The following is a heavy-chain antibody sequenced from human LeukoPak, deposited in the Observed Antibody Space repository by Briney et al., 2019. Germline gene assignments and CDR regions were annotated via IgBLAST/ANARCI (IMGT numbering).Heavy chain of an antibody. CDR3: TTYKHCSGGGCYSAAFDI. D-gene: IGHD2-15*01. CDR2: IKSKTDGGTT. CDR1: GFTFSNAW. Sequence: PGGSLRLSCAASGFTFSNAWMSWVRQAPGKGLEWVGRIKSKTDGGTTDYAAPVKGGFTISRDDSKNTLYLQMNSLKTEDTAVYYCTTYKHCSGGGCYSAAFDIWGQGTMVTVSS. J-gene: IGHJ3*02. V-gene: IGHV3-15*01.